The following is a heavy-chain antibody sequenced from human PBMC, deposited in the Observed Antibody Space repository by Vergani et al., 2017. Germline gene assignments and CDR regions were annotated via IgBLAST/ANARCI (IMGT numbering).Heavy chain of an antibody. CDR2: IAPSDSDT. CDR3: ARQHTAMVTGPSDI. Sequence: EVQLVQSGAEVKKPGESLRISCKGSGYSFTSYWISWVRQMPGKGLEWMGRIAPSDSDTRYSPSFQGQVTISADKSISTAYLQWSSLKASDTAMYYCARQHTAMVTGPSDIWGQGTMVTGSS. J-gene: IGHJ3*02. D-gene: IGHD5-18*01. CDR1: GYSFTSYW. V-gene: IGHV5-10-1*03.